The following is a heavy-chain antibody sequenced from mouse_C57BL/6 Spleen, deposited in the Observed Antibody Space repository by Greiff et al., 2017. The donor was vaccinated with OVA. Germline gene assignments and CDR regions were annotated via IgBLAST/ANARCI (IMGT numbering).Heavy chain of an antibody. CDR1: GYAFSSYW. D-gene: IGHD4-1*01. J-gene: IGHJ3*01. CDR2: IYPGDGDT. Sequence: VKLVESGAELVKPGASVKISCKASGYAFSSYWMNWVKQRPGKGLEWIGQIYPGDGDTNYNGKFKGKATLTADKSSSTAYMQLSSLTSEDSAVYFCARVANWDAWFAYWGQGTLVTVSA. V-gene: IGHV1-80*01. CDR3: ARVANWDAWFAY.